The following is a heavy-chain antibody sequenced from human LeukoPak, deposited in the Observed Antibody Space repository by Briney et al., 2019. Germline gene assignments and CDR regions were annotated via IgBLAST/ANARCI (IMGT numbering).Heavy chain of an antibody. D-gene: IGHD2-2*01. CDR3: ARKQRFCSSSTCRYVGIDY. CDR2: ISYNGST. V-gene: IGHV4-39*01. J-gene: IGHJ4*02. CDR1: GGSVSRSSYY. Sequence: SETLSLTCSVSGGSVSRSSYYWGWIRQPPGKGLEWIGSISYNGSTDYNPSLKSRVSISVDTSKNQFCLRLSSVTAADTAEYYCARKQRFCSSSTCRYVGIDYWGQGTLVTVSS.